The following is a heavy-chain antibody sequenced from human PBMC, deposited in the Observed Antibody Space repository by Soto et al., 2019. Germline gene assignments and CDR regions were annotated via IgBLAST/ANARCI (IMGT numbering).Heavy chain of an antibody. D-gene: IGHD6-13*01. V-gene: IGHV1-3*01. CDR2: INAGNGNT. Sequence: ASVKVSCKASGYTFTSYAMHWVRQAPGQRLEWMGWINAGNGNTKYSQKFQGRVTITRDTSASTAYMELSSLRSEDTAVYYCARIDAAGTYFWLDPWGQGTLVPVSS. J-gene: IGHJ5*02. CDR3: ARIDAAGTYFWLDP. CDR1: GYTFTSYA.